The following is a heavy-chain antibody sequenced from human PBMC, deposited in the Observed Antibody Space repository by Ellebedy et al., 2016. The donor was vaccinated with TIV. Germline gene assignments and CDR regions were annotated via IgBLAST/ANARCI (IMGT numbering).Heavy chain of an antibody. J-gene: IGHJ4*02. CDR2: INQDGNKK. CDR3: ARNGNDY. D-gene: IGHD4-11*01. Sequence: GESLKISCAAPGFTFTSYWMTWVRQAPGKGLEWVANINQDGNKKYYVDSVKGRFTIYRDNARNSLYLQMNSLIGEDTAVYYCARNGNDYWGQGTLVTGSS. V-gene: IGHV3-7*01. CDR1: GFTFTSYW.